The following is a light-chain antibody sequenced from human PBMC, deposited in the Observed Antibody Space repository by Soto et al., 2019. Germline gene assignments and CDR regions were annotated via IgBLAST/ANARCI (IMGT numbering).Light chain of an antibody. Sequence: QSVLTQPASVSESPGQSITISCTGTSSDVGSYNLVSWYQQHPGKAPKLMIYEVSKRPSGVSNRFSGSKSGNTASLTISGLQAEDEADYYCCSYAGSSTSYVVFGGGTKVTVL. CDR2: EVS. CDR3: CSYAGSSTSYVV. J-gene: IGLJ2*01. CDR1: SSDVGSYNL. V-gene: IGLV2-23*02.